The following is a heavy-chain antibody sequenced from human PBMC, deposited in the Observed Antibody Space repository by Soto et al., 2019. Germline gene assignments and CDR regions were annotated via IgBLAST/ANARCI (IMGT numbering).Heavy chain of an antibody. J-gene: IGHJ6*02. CDR1: GFSFSTYG. CDR2: ISYDGSNK. V-gene: IGHV3-30*18. CDR3: AKDPSSFSIGLSYYGMDV. D-gene: IGHD2-2*01. Sequence: QVQLVESGGGVVQPGRSLRLSCAVSGFSFSTYGMHWVRQAPGKGLEWVAVISYDGSNKYYADSVKGRFTISRDNLKNTLHVQMNSLRAEDTAVYFCAKDPSSFSIGLSYYGMDVWGQGTTVTVSS.